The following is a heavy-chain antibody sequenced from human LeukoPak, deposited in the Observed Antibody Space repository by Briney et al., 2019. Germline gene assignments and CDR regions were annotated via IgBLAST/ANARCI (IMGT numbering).Heavy chain of an antibody. Sequence: PSETLFLTCAVYGESFRDYYWNWLRMRQSPGKGQEWPGGRNVSGNPNYNPSLKSRVNISENKSLNQFSLRLNSVIAADTAVYFCARGAPRRSFGEDYYYYMDVWGKGTTVTVSS. CDR2: RNVSGNP. J-gene: IGHJ6*03. CDR3: ARGAPRRSFGEDYYYYMDV. CDR1: GESFRDYY. V-gene: IGHV4-34*01. D-gene: IGHD3-10*01.